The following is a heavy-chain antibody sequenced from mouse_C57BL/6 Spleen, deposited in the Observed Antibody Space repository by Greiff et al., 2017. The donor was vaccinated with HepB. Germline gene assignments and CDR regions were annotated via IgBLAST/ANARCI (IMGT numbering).Heavy chain of an antibody. Sequence: QVQLKQSGAELVRPGTSVKMSCKASGYTFTNYWIGWAKQRPGHGLEWIGDIYPGGGYTNYNEKFKGKATLTADKSSSTAYMQFSSLTSEDSAIYYCARKGIYDGSLDYWGQGTTLTVSS. J-gene: IGHJ2*01. CDR3: ARKGIYDGSLDY. CDR1: GYTFTNYW. CDR2: IYPGGGYT. D-gene: IGHD2-3*01. V-gene: IGHV1-63*01.